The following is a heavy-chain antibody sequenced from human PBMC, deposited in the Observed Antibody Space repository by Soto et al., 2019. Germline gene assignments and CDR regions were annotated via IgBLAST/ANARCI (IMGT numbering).Heavy chain of an antibody. V-gene: IGHV4-59*08. CDR2: IYYSGST. CDR3: ARHFFYYGDYVVWFDP. J-gene: IGHJ5*02. D-gene: IGHD4-17*01. CDR1: GGSISSYY. Sequence: QVQLQESGPGLVKPSETLSLTCTVSGGSISSYYWSWIRQPPGKGLEWIGYIYYSGSTNYNPSLKSRVTISVDTSKNQFSLKLSSVTAADTAVYYCARHFFYYGDYVVWFDPWGQGTLVTVSS.